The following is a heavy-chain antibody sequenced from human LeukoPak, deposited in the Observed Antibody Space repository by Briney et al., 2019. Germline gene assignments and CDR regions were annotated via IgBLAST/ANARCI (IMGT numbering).Heavy chain of an antibody. CDR2: INHSGST. D-gene: IGHD2-15*01. CDR1: GGSFSGYY. V-gene: IGHV4-34*01. CDR3: ASIRLGYCSGGSCRDY. Sequence: PSETLSLTCAVYGGSFSGYYWSWIRQPPGKGLEWIGEINHSGSTNYTPSLKSRVTISVDTSKNQFSLKLSSVTAADTAVYYCASIRLGYCSGGSCRDYWGQGTLVTVSS. J-gene: IGHJ4*02.